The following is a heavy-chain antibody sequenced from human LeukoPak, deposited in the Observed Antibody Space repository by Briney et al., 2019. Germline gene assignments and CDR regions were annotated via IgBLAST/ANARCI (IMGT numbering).Heavy chain of an antibody. CDR1: GMTFDRHG. J-gene: IGHJ4*02. CDR3: AKDTIFTVDPFDY. Sequence: HPGGSLRLSCLVSGMTFDRHGMHWVREPPGKGLGWLAFIKYEGSETEYEDSVKGRFTVSRDNSKNTLYLEMNSLRADDTAVYYCAKDTIFTVDPFDYWGQGTLVTVSS. D-gene: IGHD3-3*01. V-gene: IGHV3-30*02. CDR2: IKYEGSET.